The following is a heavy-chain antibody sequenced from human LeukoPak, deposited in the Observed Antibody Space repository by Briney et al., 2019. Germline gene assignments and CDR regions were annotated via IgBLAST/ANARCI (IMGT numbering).Heavy chain of an antibody. CDR1: GFSFSSYN. CDR2: ISSSGSTK. J-gene: IGHJ3*02. CDR3: ARDPQGGAFDM. V-gene: IGHV3-48*03. Sequence: GGSLRLSCAASGFSFSSYNMNWVRQAPGKGLEWVSYISSSGSTKHYADSVKGRFTISRDNAKNSLYLQMNSLSAEDTAIYYCARDPQGGAFDMWGQGTMVTVSP. D-gene: IGHD3-16*01.